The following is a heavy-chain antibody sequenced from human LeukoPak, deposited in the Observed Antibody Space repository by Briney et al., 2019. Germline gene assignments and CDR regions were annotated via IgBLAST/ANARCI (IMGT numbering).Heavy chain of an antibody. Sequence: SETLSLTCTVSGGSISSYYWSWIRQPPWKGLEWIGYIYYSGSTNYNPSLKSRVTISVDTSKNQFSLKLSSVTAADTAVYYCARGGKLGAFDIWGQGTMVTVSS. D-gene: IGHD3-10*01. CDR1: GGSISSYY. CDR3: ARGGKLGAFDI. V-gene: IGHV4-59*01. CDR2: IYYSGST. J-gene: IGHJ3*02.